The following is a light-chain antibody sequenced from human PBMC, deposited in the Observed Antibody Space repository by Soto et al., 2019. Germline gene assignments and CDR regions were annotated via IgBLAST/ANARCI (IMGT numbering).Light chain of an antibody. J-gene: IGKJ2*01. Sequence: DIQMTQSPSSLSASVGDRVTITCRASQSISSYLNWYQQKPGKAPKLLIYAASSLQSGVPSRFSGSGSGTDFTLTISSLQPEDFATYYCQQSYSTHLYNFGQGTKLEIK. CDR1: QSISSY. CDR3: QQSYSTHLYN. CDR2: AAS. V-gene: IGKV1-39*01.